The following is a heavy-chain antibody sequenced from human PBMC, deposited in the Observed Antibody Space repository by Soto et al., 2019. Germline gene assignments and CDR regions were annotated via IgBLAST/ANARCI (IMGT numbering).Heavy chain of an antibody. CDR2: IYYSGST. D-gene: IGHD5-12*01. J-gene: IGHJ6*03. V-gene: IGHV4-31*03. CDR3: ARDRVDIVANRGRESFYYMDV. CDR1: ALSIRNVGYS. Sequence: NQSLTCTVSALSIRNVGYSWSWKRQHPGKGMERIGYIYYSGSTYYNPSLKSRVTISVDTSKTQFSLKLSSVTAADTAVYYCARDRVDIVANRGRESFYYMDVWGKGTTVTVSS.